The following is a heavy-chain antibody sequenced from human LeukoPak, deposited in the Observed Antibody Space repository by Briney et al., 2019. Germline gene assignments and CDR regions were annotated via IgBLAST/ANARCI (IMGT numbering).Heavy chain of an antibody. V-gene: IGHV1-69*04. J-gene: IGHJ5*02. CDR2: IIPILGIA. D-gene: IGHD1-14*01. CDR1: GGTFSSYA. CDR3: AEGYNGNCFDP. Sequence: GASVKVSCKASGGTFSSYAISWVRQAPGQGLEWMGRIIPILGIANYAQKFQGRVTITADKSTSTAYMELSSLRSEDTAVYYCAEGYNGNCFDPWGQGTLVIVSS.